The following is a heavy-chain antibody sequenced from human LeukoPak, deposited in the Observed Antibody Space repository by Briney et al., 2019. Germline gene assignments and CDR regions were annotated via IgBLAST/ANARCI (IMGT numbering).Heavy chain of an antibody. Sequence: GGSLRLSCTASGFTFRTYAMTWVRQAPGKGLEWLSGISGSGNGTYYADSVKGRFIISRDNSKNMVYLQMNSLTVEDTATYYCAKRTMSAFDSWGRGTLLIVSS. CDR2: ISGSGNGT. V-gene: IGHV3-23*01. CDR1: GFTFRTYA. D-gene: IGHD5-24*01. CDR3: AKRTMSAFDS. J-gene: IGHJ4*02.